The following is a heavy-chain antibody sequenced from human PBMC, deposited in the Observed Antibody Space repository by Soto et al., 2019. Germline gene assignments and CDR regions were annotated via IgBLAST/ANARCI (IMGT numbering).Heavy chain of an antibody. V-gene: IGHV4-61*01. D-gene: IGHD3-22*01. Sequence: PSETLSLTCTVSGGSVSSGSSYWTWIRQPPGKGLEWIGYIYYSGSTNCNPSLKSRVTISVDMSKNQFSLKLSSVTAADTAVYYCARATHYYDSSGYYPFDYWGQGTLVTVS. J-gene: IGHJ4*02. CDR3: ARATHYYDSSGYYPFDY. CDR2: IYYSGST. CDR1: GGSVSSGSSY.